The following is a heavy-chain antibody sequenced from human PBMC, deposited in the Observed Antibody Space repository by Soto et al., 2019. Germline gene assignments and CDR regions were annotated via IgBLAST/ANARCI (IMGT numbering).Heavy chain of an antibody. CDR3: AREPAGSSSSDYYYGMDV. CDR1: GGSFSGYY. V-gene: IGHV4-34*01. CDR2: INHSGST. Sequence: QVQLQQWGAGLLKPSETLSLTCAVYGGSFSGYYWSWIRQPPGKGLEWIGEINHSGSTNYNPSLKSRVTRSVDTSKNQFSLKRSSVTAADTTVYYWAREPAGSSSSDYYYGMDVWGQGTTVTVSS. D-gene: IGHD6-6*01. J-gene: IGHJ6*02.